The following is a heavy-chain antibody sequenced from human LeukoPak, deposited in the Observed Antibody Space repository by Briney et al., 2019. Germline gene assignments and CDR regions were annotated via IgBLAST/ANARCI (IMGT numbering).Heavy chain of an antibody. CDR2: IYYSGST. J-gene: IGHJ4*02. D-gene: IGHD3-22*01. V-gene: IGHV4-39*01. CDR3: ATLQSSGYDYSDY. Sequence: SETLSLTCTVSGGSISSSSYYWGWIRQPPGKGLEWIGSIYYSGSTYYNPSLKSRVTISVDTSKNQFSLKLSSVTAADTAVYYCATLQSSGYDYSDYWGQGILVTVSS. CDR1: GGSISSSSYY.